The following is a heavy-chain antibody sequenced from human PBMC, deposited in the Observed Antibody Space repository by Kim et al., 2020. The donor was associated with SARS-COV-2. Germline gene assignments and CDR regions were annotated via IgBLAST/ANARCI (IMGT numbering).Heavy chain of an antibody. Sequence: GGSLRLSCAASGFTFTNHWMNWVRQGPGKGLEWVANINQDGSAKYYVDSVKGRFTISRDNAKSSLYLQMNSLRAEDTAVYYCVRGTYGSGIYFILGVWGQGTTVTVSS. J-gene: IGHJ6*02. V-gene: IGHV3-7*01. CDR3: VRGTYGSGIYFILGV. D-gene: IGHD3-10*01. CDR1: GFTFTNHW. CDR2: INQDGSAK.